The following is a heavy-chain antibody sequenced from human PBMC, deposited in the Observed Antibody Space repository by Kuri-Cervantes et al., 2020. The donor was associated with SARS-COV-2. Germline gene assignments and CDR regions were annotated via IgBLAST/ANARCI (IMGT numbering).Heavy chain of an antibody. CDR1: GGSISSYY. CDR3: ARDLPSDYTYYYYYMDV. Sequence: SETLSLTCTVSGGSISSYYWSWIRQPPGKGLEWIGYIYYSGSTNYNPSLKSRVTMSVDTSKNQFSLKLSSVTAADTAVYYCARDLPSDYTYYYYYMDVWGKGTTVTVSS. V-gene: IGHV4-59*12. J-gene: IGHJ6*03. D-gene: IGHD4/OR15-4a*01. CDR2: IYYSGST.